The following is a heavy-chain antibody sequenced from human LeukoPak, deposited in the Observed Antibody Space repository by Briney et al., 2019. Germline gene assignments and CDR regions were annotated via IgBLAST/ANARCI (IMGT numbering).Heavy chain of an antibody. J-gene: IGHJ4*02. CDR2: ISYDGSNK. CDR3: ARDKKVAAAGTALDY. D-gene: IGHD6-13*01. CDR1: GFTFSSYA. V-gene: IGHV3-30-3*01. Sequence: TGGSLRLSCAASGFTFSSYAMHWVRQAPGKGLEWVAVISYDGSNKYYADSVKGRFTISRDNSKNTLYLQMNSLRAEDTAVYYCARDKKVAAAGTALDYWGQGTLVTVSS.